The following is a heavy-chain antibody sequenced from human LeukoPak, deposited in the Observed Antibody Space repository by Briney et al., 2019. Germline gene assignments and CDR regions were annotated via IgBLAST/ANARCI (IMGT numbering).Heavy chain of an antibody. CDR2: IYYSGST. CDR1: GGSISSTSYY. Sequence: SETLSLTCTVSGGSISSTSYYWGWIRQPPGKGLEWIGYIYYSGSTNYNPSLKSRVTISVDTSKNQFSLKLSSVTAADTAVYYCARNWGRFYYYYGMDVWGQGTTVTVSS. D-gene: IGHD7-27*01. V-gene: IGHV4-61*05. CDR3: ARNWGRFYYYYGMDV. J-gene: IGHJ6*02.